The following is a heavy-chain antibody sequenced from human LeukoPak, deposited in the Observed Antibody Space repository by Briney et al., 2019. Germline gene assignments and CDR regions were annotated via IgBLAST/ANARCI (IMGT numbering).Heavy chain of an antibody. V-gene: IGHV3-30*18. CDR2: ISYDGSNK. J-gene: IGHJ1*01. Sequence: GRSLRLSCAASGFTFSSYGMHWVRQAPGKGLEWVAVISYDGSNKYYADSVKGRFTISRDNSKNTLYLQMNSLRAEDTAVYYCAQKGDGYNPGYFQHWGQGTLVTVSS. D-gene: IGHD5-24*01. CDR3: AQKGDGYNPGYFQH. CDR1: GFTFSSYG.